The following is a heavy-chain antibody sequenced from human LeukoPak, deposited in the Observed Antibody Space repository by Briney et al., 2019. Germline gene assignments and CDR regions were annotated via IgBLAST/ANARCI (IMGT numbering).Heavy chain of an antibody. Sequence: GGSLRLSCAASGFTFGSYWMHWVRQAPRKGLVWVSRINSDGSSTSYADSVKGRFTISRDNAKNTLYLQMNSLRAEDTAVYYCATRRGSGSYLIDYWGQGTLVTVSS. CDR1: GFTFGSYW. J-gene: IGHJ4*02. V-gene: IGHV3-74*01. D-gene: IGHD3-10*01. CDR2: INSDGSST. CDR3: ATRRGSGSYLIDY.